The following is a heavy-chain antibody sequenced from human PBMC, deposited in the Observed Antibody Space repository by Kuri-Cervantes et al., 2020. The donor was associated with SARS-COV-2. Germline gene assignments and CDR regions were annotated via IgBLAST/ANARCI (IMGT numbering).Heavy chain of an antibody. Sequence: ASVKVSCKVSGYTVTELSMHWVRQAPGKGLEWTGGFDPEYGEIIYAQKFQGRVTMTEDTSTDTEYMELSSLRSDDTAVYYCATVDYDSYGYSWHFDSWGHGTLVTVSS. J-gene: IGHJ4*01. CDR1: GYTVTELS. V-gene: IGHV1-24*01. CDR3: ATVDYDSYGYSWHFDS. D-gene: IGHD3-22*01. CDR2: FDPEYGEI.